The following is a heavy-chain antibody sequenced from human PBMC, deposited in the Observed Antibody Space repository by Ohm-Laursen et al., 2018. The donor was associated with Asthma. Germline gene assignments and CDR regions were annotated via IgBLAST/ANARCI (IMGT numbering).Heavy chain of an antibody. J-gene: IGHJ4*02. D-gene: IGHD3-22*01. Sequence: PSQTLSLTWTVSGGSISSGGHYWSWIRQHPGKGLEWIGYIYYSGSTYYNPSLKSRITISVDTSKNQFSLKLRSVTAADTAVYYCARGDSSGYYSDYWGQGSLVTVSS. CDR2: IYYSGST. V-gene: IGHV4-31*02. CDR1: GGSISSGGHY. CDR3: ARGDSSGYYSDY.